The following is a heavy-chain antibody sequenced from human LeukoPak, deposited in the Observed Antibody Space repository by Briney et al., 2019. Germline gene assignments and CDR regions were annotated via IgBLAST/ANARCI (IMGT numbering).Heavy chain of an antibody. J-gene: IGHJ6*02. V-gene: IGHV4-59*01. CDR3: ANTMYYYGMDV. CDR1: GGSISSYY. CDR2: ISYSGST. Sequence: SETLSLTCTVSGGSISSYYWSWIRQPPGKGLECIACISYSGSTKYNPSLKSRVTISVDTSKNQFSLKLSSVTAADTAVYYCANTMYYYGMDVWGQGTTVTVSS. D-gene: IGHD3-10*01.